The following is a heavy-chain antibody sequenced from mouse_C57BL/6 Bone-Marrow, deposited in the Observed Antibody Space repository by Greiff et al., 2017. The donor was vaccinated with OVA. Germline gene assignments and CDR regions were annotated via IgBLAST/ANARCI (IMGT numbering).Heavy chain of an antibody. V-gene: IGHV7-3*01. CDR3: ARSVYDGYYGDAMDY. CDR1: GFTFTDYY. J-gene: IGHJ4*01. Sequence: DVMLVESGGGLVQPGGSLSLSCAASGFTFTDYYMSWVRQPPGKALEWLGFIRNKANGYTTEYSASVKGRFTISRDNSQSILYLQMNALRAEDSATYYCARSVYDGYYGDAMDYWGQGTSVTVSS. CDR2: IRNKANGYTT. D-gene: IGHD2-3*01.